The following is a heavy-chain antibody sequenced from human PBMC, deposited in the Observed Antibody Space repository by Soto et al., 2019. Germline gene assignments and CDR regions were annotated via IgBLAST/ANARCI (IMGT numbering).Heavy chain of an antibody. J-gene: IGHJ6*02. Sequence: XRDPSHTCDISGDSVSSNSAAWNWIRQSPSRGLEWLGRTYYRSKWYNDYAVSVKSRITINPDTSKNQFSLQLNSVNPEDTAVYYCARDRLPYYGMDVWGQGTTFTAP. CDR1: GDSVSSNSAA. V-gene: IGHV6-1*01. CDR2: TYYRSKWYN. CDR3: ARDRLPYYGMDV.